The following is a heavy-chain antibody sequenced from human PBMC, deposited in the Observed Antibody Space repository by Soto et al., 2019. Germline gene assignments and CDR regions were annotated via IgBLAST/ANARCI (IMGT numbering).Heavy chain of an antibody. CDR1: GGTFNKYT. CDR2: IIPLFGTA. Sequence: SVKVSCKASGGTFNKYTIDWVRQAPGQGLEWMGGIIPLFGTANYAQKFQGRVTITADEAATTAYMELSSLRSEDTAVYYCARQFDYDTSGYYYAYWGQGTLVTVAS. CDR3: ARQFDYDTSGYYYAY. V-gene: IGHV1-69*13. J-gene: IGHJ4*02. D-gene: IGHD3-22*01.